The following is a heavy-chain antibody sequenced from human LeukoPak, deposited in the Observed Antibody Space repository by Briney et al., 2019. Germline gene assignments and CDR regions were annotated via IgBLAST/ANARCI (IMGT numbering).Heavy chain of an antibody. Sequence: PGGSLRLSCAASGFTFSNYWMHWVRQAPGKGLVWVSRIKSDGSTTTYADSVKGRFTISRDNSKKTLYLQINTLRAEDTAVYYCGGGGFGEAYYYYYYMDVWGKGATVTVSS. D-gene: IGHD3-10*01. CDR3: GGGGFGEAYYYYYYMDV. V-gene: IGHV3-74*01. CDR1: GFTFSNYW. J-gene: IGHJ6*03. CDR2: IKSDGSTT.